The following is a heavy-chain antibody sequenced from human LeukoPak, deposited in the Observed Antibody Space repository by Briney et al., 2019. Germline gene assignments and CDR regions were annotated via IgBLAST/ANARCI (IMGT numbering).Heavy chain of an antibody. J-gene: IGHJ4*02. CDR2: IDNAGSIT. CDR3: VRSAFHAGSGNYYDY. D-gene: IGHD3-22*01. CDR1: GFTFSSYW. Sequence: GGSLRLSCAASGFTFSSYWMHWVRQAPGKGLVWVSRIDNAGSITTYADSVKGRFTISRDNAENTLYLQMNSLRVEDTAVYYCVRSAFHAGSGNYYDYWGQGTLVTVSS. V-gene: IGHV3-74*03.